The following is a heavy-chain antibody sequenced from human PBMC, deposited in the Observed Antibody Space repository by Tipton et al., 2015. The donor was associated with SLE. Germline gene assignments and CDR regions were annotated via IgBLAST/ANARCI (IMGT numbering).Heavy chain of an antibody. J-gene: IGHJ4*02. V-gene: IGHV4-34*01. Sequence: LSLTCAVYGGSFSGYYWSWIRQPPGKGLEWIGEINHSGSTNYNPSLKSRVTISVDTSKNQFSLKLSSVTAADTAVYYCARSADYGVFDYWGQGTLVTVSS. CDR3: ARSADYGVFDY. CDR2: INHSGST. D-gene: IGHD3-10*01. CDR1: GGSFSGYY.